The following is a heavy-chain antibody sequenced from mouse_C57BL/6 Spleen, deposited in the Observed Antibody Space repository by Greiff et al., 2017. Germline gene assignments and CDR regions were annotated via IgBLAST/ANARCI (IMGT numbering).Heavy chain of an antibody. D-gene: IGHD1-1*01. CDR3: ARVNYEWYFDV. CDR1: GYAFSSYW. J-gene: IGHJ1*03. CDR2: IYPGDGDT. V-gene: IGHV1-80*01. Sequence: VQLVESGAELVKPGASVKISCKASGYAFSSYWMNWVKQRPGKGLEWIGQIYPGDGDTNYNGKFKGKATLTADKSSSTAYMQLSSLTSEDSAVYFCARVNYEWYFDVWGTGTTVTVSS.